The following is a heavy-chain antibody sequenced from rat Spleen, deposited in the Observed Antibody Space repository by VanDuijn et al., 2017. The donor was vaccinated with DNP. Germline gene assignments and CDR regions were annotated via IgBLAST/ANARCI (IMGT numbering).Heavy chain of an antibody. D-gene: IGHD1-2*01. CDR2: ISSGGTT. V-gene: IGHV2-6*01. CDR3: ARHYYSSPVGH. CDR1: GFSLTNYA. Sequence: QVQLRESGPGLVQPSQTLSLTCTVSGFSLTNYAVGWVRQPPGKGLEWTAAISSGGTTYYNSALKSRLSISRDTSKSQVFLKMNSLQTEDTAMFFCARHYYSSPVGHWGQGVMVTVSS. J-gene: IGHJ2*01.